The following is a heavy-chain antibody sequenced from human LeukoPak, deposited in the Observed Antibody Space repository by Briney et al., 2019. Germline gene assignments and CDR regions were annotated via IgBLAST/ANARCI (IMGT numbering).Heavy chain of an antibody. J-gene: IGHJ1*01. D-gene: IGHD2-2*01. CDR2: ITWDGANT. CDR1: GFSFSSFT. CDR3: AEDLWWGSSTNWDPAENLQH. V-gene: IGHV3-23*01. Sequence: GGSLRLSCAASGFSFSSFTMSWVRQAPGKGLEWVSTITWDGANTNYADSVKGRFSISRDNSKNSMSLQMNGLRAEDTAVYYCAEDLWWGSSTNWDPAENLQHWGQGILVTVSS.